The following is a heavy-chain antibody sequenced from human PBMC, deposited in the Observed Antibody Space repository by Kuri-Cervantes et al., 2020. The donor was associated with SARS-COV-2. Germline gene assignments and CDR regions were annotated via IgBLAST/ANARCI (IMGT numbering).Heavy chain of an antibody. CDR3: ARDDPWESVTTIVIDRGRPGAFDI. V-gene: IGHV3-48*01. CDR2: ISSSSTI. Sequence: GGSLRLSCAASGFTFSSYSMNWVRQAPGKGLEWVSYISSSSTIYYADSVKGRFTISRDNAKNSLYLQMNSLRAEDTAVYYCARDDPWESVTTIVIDRGRPGAFDIWGQGTMVTVSS. J-gene: IGHJ3*02. CDR1: GFTFSSYS. D-gene: IGHD3-22*01.